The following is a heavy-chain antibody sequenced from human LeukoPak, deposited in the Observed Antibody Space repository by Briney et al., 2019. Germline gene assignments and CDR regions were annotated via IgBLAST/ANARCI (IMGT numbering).Heavy chain of an antibody. V-gene: IGHV1-8*03. J-gene: IGHJ6*03. Sequence: ASVKVSCKASGYTFTGYYMHWVRQAPGQGLEWMGWMNPNSGNTGYAQKFQGRVTITRNTSISTAYMELSSLRSEDTAVYYCARGDYSNYFYYYYYMDVWGKGTTVTVSS. CDR1: GYTFTGYY. CDR2: MNPNSGNT. D-gene: IGHD4-11*01. CDR3: ARGDYSNYFYYYYYMDV.